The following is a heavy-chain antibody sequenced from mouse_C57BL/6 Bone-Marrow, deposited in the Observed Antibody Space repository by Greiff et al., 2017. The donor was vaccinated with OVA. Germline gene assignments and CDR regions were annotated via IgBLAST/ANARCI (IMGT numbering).Heavy chain of an antibody. V-gene: IGHV1-54*01. J-gene: IGHJ3*01. CDR3: ARGPDWFAY. CDR1: GYAFTNYL. CDR2: INPGSGGT. Sequence: QVQLQQSGAELVRPGTSVKVSCKASGYAFTNYLIEWVKQRPGQGLEWIGVINPGSGGTNYNEKFKGKATLTADKSSSTAYMQLSSLTSEDSAVYFCARGPDWFAYWGQGTLVTVSA.